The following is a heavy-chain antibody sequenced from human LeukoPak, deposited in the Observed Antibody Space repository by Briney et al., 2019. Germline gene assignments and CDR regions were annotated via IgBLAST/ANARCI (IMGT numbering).Heavy chain of an antibody. CDR3: ARHGQGLRYFDWMSFDS. J-gene: IGHJ4*02. Sequence: SETLSLTCTVSGGSISSYFWGWIRQPPGKGLEWIGDISDSGSTYYSPSLKSRVTISVDTSRNQFSLNLNSVTATDTAVYYCARHGQGLRYFDWMSFDSWGQGAPVTVSS. CDR1: GGSISSYF. CDR2: ISDSGST. V-gene: IGHV4-39*01. D-gene: IGHD3-9*01.